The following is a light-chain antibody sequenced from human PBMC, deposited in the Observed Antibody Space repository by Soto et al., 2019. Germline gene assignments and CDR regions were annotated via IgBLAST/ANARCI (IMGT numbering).Light chain of an antibody. V-gene: IGLV2-14*03. J-gene: IGLJ2*01. CDR2: DVN. Sequence: QSVLTQPASVSGSPGQSITISCTGTSSDIGAYNYVSWYQQHPGKAPKLMIYDVNIRPSGVSNRFSGSKSGNTASLTISGLQAEDEADYYCTSWTTNTTMIFGAGTKVTVL. CDR3: TSWTTNTTMI. CDR1: SSDIGAYNY.